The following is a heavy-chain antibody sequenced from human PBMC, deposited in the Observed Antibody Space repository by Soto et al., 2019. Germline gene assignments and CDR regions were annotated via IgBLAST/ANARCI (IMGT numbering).Heavy chain of an antibody. CDR2: IYYSGST. CDR1: GGSISSGGYY. Sequence: QVQLQESGPGLVKPSQTLSHTCTVSGGSISSGGYYWSWIRQHPGKGLEWIGYIYYSGSTYYNPSLKSRVTISVDTSKNQFSLKLSSVTAADTAVYYCARDDYGDQQGAFDIWGQGTMVTVSS. D-gene: IGHD4-17*01. V-gene: IGHV4-31*03. CDR3: ARDDYGDQQGAFDI. J-gene: IGHJ3*02.